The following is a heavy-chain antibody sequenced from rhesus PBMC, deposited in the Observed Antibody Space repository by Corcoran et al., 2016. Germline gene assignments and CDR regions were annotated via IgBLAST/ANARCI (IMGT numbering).Heavy chain of an antibody. CDR3: VRRGSDGPNFDY. Sequence: QVQLQESGPGLVKPSETLSLTCAVSGGSISGYYWSWIRQPPGKGLGWIGRIHGSTDSSEYNPSLRSGVTSSADTSKMQFSVKMSYGTAADTAVYYCVRRGSDGPNFDYWGQGVLVTVSS. V-gene: IGHV4-160*01. J-gene: IGHJ4*01. D-gene: IGHD3-22*01. CDR1: GGSISGYY. CDR2: IHGSTDSS.